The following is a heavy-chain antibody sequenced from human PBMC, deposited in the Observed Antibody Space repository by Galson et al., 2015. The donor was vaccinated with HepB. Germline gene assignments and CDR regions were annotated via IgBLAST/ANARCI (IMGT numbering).Heavy chain of an antibody. V-gene: IGHV3-7*03. CDR2: IRHDGNEM. J-gene: IGHJ6*02. CDR1: GFTLNNHW. Sequence: SLRLSCAASGFTLNNHWMTWLRQAPGKGLEWVANIRHDGNEMYYVVSVKGRFTISRDNAKNSLYLQMNNLRAEDTAVYYCARGHYGMDVWGQGTSVTVS. CDR3: ARGHYGMDV.